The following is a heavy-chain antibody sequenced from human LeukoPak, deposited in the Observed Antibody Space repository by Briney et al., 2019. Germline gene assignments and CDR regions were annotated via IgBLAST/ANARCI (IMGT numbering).Heavy chain of an antibody. V-gene: IGHV4-34*01. J-gene: IGHJ3*02. CDR2: INHSGST. CDR1: GGSFSGYY. CDR3: ARGYGSGWYKRAFDI. Sequence: SETLSLTCAVYGGSFSGYYWSGIRQPPGKGLEWIGEINHSGSTNYNPSLKSRVTISVDTSKNQFSLKLSSVTAADTAVYYCARGYGSGWYKRAFDIWGQGTMVTVSS. D-gene: IGHD6-19*01.